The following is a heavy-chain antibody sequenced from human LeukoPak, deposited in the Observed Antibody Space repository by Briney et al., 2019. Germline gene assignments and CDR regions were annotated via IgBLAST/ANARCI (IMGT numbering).Heavy chain of an antibody. CDR2: ISASGGTT. CDR3: ARDIGAGNFWSGPLEY. Sequence: GGSLRFSCAGSGFTFSTYAMSWVRQAPGKGLEWVSGISASGGTTYYADSVKGRFTISRDNAKNSLYLQMNSLRAEDTAVYYCARDIGAGNFWSGPLEYWGQGSLVTVSS. CDR1: GFTFSTYA. J-gene: IGHJ4*02. D-gene: IGHD3-3*01. V-gene: IGHV3-23*01.